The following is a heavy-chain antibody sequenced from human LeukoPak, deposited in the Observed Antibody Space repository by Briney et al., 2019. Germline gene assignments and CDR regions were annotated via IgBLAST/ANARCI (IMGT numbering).Heavy chain of an antibody. CDR3: ARGRLLRRITIFGVVQYYFDY. CDR2: INHSGST. J-gene: IGHJ4*02. CDR1: GGSFSGYY. V-gene: IGHV4-34*01. Sequence: SETLSLTCAVYGGSFSGYYWSWIRQPPGKGLEWIGEINHSGSTNYNPSLKSLVTISVDTSKNQFSLKLSSVTAADTAVYYCARGRLLRRITIFGVVQYYFDYWGQGTLVTVSS. D-gene: IGHD3-3*01.